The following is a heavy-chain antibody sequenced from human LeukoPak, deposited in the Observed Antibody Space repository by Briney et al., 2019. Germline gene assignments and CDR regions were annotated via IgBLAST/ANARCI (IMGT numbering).Heavy chain of an antibody. D-gene: IGHD5-24*01. V-gene: IGHV4-59*01. J-gene: IGHJ4*02. CDR1: GGSISSYY. CDR3: ARGTAGDGYNFVY. CDR2: IYYSGST. Sequence: MPSETLSLTCTVSGGSISSYYWSWIRQPPGKGLEWIGYIYYSGSTNYNPSLKSRVTISVDTSKNQFSLKLSSVTAADTAVYYCARGTAGDGYNFVYWGQGTLVTVSS.